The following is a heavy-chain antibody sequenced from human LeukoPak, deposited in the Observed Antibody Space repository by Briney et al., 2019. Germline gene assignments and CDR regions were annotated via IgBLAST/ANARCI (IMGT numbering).Heavy chain of an antibody. D-gene: IGHD3-10*01. Sequence: PGGSLRLSCAASGFTFSNSWMHWVRQAPGKGLEWVSRIYSDGSNTVYAEPVKGRFTISRDNAKNTLFLQMNSLRAEDTAVYYCGRGASWQGNVCEIWGQGTMVTVSS. J-gene: IGHJ3*02. CDR1: GFTFSNSW. V-gene: IGHV3-74*01. CDR2: IYSDGSNT. CDR3: GRGASWQGNVCEI.